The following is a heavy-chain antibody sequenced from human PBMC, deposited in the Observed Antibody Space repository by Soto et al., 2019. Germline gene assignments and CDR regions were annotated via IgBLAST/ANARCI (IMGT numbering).Heavy chain of an antibody. CDR2: ISSNGGST. D-gene: IGHD3-16*01. Sequence: PGGSLRLSCAASGFTFSRYTMYWVRQAPGKGLEYVSGISSNGGSTYYASSVKGRFTISRDDSKNTLYLRMGSLRVEDMAVYYCARGMLISMAVDYWGLGTLVTVS. CDR1: GFTFSRYT. CDR3: ARGMLISMAVDY. J-gene: IGHJ4*02. V-gene: IGHV3-64*01.